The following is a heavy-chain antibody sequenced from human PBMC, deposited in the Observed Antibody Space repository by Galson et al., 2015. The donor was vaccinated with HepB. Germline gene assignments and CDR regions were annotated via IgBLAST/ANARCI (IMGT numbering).Heavy chain of an antibody. CDR1: GGSFSGYY. J-gene: IGHJ6*02. CDR3: ARQNRDLGRGVNGMDV. CDR2: INHSGST. Sequence: LSLTCAVYGGSFSGYYWSWIRQPPGKGLEWIGEINHSGSTNYNPSLKSRVTISVDTSKNQFSLKLRSVTAADTAVYYCARQNRDLGRGVNGMDVWGQGTTVTVSS. V-gene: IGHV4-34*01. D-gene: IGHD3-10*01.